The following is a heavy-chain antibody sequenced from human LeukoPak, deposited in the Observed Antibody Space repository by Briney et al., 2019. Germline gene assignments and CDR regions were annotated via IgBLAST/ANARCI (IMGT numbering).Heavy chain of an antibody. V-gene: IGHV1-46*01. J-gene: IGHJ4*02. Sequence: GASVKVSCKASGYTFTSYYMHWVRQAPGQGLEWMGIINPSGGSTSYAQKFQGRVTMTRDMSTSTVYMEPSSLRSEDTAVYYCASSSGSYANFDYWGQGTLVTVSS. D-gene: IGHD3-10*01. CDR1: GYTFTSYY. CDR2: INPSGGST. CDR3: ASSSGSYANFDY.